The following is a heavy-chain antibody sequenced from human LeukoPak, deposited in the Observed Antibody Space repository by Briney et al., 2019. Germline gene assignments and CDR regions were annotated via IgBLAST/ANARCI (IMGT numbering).Heavy chain of an antibody. CDR1: GFTFSSYA. J-gene: IGHJ4*02. CDR3: AKDGVVAAINWGIYYFDY. CDR2: ISGSGGST. D-gene: IGHD2-21*02. V-gene: IGHV3-23*01. Sequence: GGSLRLSCAASGFTFSSYAMSWVRQAPGKGLEWVSAISGSGGSTYYADSVKGRFTISRDNSKNTLYLQMNSLRAEDTAVYYCAKDGVVAAINWGIYYFDYWGQGTLVTVSS.